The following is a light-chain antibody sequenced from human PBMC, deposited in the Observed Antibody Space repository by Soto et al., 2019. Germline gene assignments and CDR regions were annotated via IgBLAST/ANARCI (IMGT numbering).Light chain of an antibody. Sequence: LTQSPATLSLSPGERATLSCRASQSIDNYLAWYQQKPGQAPRLLIYDASNRATGIPARFSGSGSGTDFTLTISSLEPEDFAVYYCQQRSLRTFGQGTKVEIE. CDR2: DAS. J-gene: IGKJ1*01. CDR1: QSIDNY. V-gene: IGKV3-11*01. CDR3: QQRSLRT.